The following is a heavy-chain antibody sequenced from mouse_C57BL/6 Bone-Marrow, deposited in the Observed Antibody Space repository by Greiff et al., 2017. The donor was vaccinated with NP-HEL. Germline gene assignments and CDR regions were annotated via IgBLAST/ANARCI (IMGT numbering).Heavy chain of an antibody. J-gene: IGHJ4*01. Sequence: VQLVESGPGLVAPSQSLSITCTVSGFSLTSYGVHWVRQPPGKGLEWLVVIWSDGSTTYNSALKSRLSISKDNSKSQVFLKMNSLQTDDTAMYYCARHRGDGYDGYYYAMDYWGQGTSVTVSS. V-gene: IGHV2-6-1*01. D-gene: IGHD2-2*01. CDR1: GFSLTSYG. CDR3: ARHRGDGYDGYYYAMDY. CDR2: IWSDGST.